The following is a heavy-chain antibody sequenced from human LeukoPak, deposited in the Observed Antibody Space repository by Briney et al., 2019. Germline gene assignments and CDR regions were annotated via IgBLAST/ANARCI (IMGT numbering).Heavy chain of an antibody. CDR2: ISGSGGST. Sequence: PGGSLRLSCAASGFTFSSYAMSWVRQAPGKGLEWVSAISGSGGSTYYADSVKGRFTISRDNAKNSLYLQMNSLRAEDTAAYYCARELALVRGVISGWGQGTLVTVSS. J-gene: IGHJ4*02. CDR1: GFTFSSYA. D-gene: IGHD3-10*01. CDR3: ARELALVRGVISG. V-gene: IGHV3-23*01.